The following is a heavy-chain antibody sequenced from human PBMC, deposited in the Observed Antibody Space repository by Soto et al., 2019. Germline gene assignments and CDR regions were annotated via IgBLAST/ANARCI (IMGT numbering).Heavy chain of an antibody. CDR1: GYSFTSYW. J-gene: IGHJ6*03. CDR3: ARSLAYGSGSYPYYYYYMDV. CDR2: IYPGDSDT. Sequence: PGESLKISCKGSGYSFTSYWIGWVRQIPGKGLEWMGIIYPGDSDTRYSPSFQGQVTISADKSISTAYLQWSSLKASDTAMYYCARSLAYGSGSYPYYYYYMDVRGKGTTVTVSS. D-gene: IGHD3-10*01. V-gene: IGHV5-51*01.